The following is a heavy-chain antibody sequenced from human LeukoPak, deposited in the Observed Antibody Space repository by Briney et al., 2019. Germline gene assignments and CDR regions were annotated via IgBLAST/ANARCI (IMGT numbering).Heavy chain of an antibody. J-gene: IGHJ6*03. CDR3: ASAIAEDFYYYYMDV. CDR1: GGSISSSY. CDR2: IYYSGSP. V-gene: IGHV4-59*01. Sequence: PSETLSLTCTVSGGSISSSYWTWIRQPPGKGLEWIGYIYYSGSPNYNPSRKSRLTISVDTSKNQFSLNLSSVTAADTAVYYCASAIAEDFYYYYMDVWGKGTTVTVSS. D-gene: IGHD1-14*01.